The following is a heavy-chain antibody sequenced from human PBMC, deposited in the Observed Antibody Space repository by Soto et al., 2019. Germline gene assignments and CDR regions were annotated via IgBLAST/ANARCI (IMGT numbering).Heavy chain of an antibody. CDR1: GDSISSSSYY. CDR2: IDYRGST. V-gene: IGHV4-39*02. CDR3: SRRAPEGFDP. J-gene: IGHJ5*02. Sequence: QLQLQESGPGLVKPSETLSLTCTVSGDSISSSSYYLGWIRQPPGKVLEWIGSIDYRGSTFYNPSLKSRVTVFVDTSKTHFSLKLGSVTAADTALYYCSRRAPEGFDPWGQGTLVTFSS.